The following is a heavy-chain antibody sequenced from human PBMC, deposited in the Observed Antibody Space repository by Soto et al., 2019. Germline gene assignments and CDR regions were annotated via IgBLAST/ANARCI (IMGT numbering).Heavy chain of an antibody. Sequence: ASVKVSCKASGYTFTIYAMHWVRQAPGQRLEWMGWINAGNGNTKYSQKFQGRVTITRDTSASTAYMELSSLRSEDTAVYYCARADYATIRDFDYWGQGTLVTVSS. CDR3: ARADYATIRDFDY. V-gene: IGHV1-3*01. J-gene: IGHJ4*02. D-gene: IGHD4-17*01. CDR2: INAGNGNT. CDR1: GYTFTIYA.